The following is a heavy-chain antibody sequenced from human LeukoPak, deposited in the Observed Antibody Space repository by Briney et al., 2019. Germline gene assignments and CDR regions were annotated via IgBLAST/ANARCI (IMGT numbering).Heavy chain of an antibody. CDR3: ARGRGYNSFDY. Sequence: SQTLSLTCAVYGGSFSGHYWSWIPQPPGKGLEWSGEINHSGSTNDNPSLKSRVTISVDSSKDQCSLKLTSVTSADTAVYYWARGRGYNSFDYWGQGTLVTVSS. CDR1: GGSFSGHY. CDR2: INHSGST. D-gene: IGHD3-16*02. J-gene: IGHJ4*02. V-gene: IGHV4-34*01.